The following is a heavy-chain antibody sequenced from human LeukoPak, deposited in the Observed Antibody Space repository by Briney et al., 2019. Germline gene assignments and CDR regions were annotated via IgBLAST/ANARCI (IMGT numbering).Heavy chain of an antibody. CDR2: IYYSGST. CDR3: ARRCGYKSPHCGDFDY. CDR1: GGSISSSSYY. V-gene: IGHV4-39*01. D-gene: IGHD5-24*01. Sequence: SETLSLTCTVSGGSISSSSYYWGWIRQPPGKGLEWIGSIYYSGSTYYNPSLKSRVTISVDTSKNQFSLKLSSVTAADTAVYYCARRCGYKSPHCGDFDYWGQGTLVTVSS. J-gene: IGHJ4*02.